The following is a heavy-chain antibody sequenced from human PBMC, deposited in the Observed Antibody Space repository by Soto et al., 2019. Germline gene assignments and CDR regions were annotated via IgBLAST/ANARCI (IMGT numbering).Heavy chain of an antibody. D-gene: IGHD2-2*01. J-gene: IGHJ3*02. CDR1: GFTFSGHW. CDR2: INTDGGSS. V-gene: IGHV3-74*03. Sequence: EVQLVESGGDLVQPGGSLRLSCAASGFTFSGHWMHWVRQVPGKGLEWVSRINTDGGSSAYADSVKGRFTNSRDNAQNTLLLQMKGLRAEDTAVYYCARESGYCSRTSCYRRAFDTWGQGTTVTVSS. CDR3: ARESGYCSRTSCYRRAFDT.